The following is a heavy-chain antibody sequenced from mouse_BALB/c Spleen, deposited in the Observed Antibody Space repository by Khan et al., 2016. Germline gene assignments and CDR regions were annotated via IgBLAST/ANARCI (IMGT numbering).Heavy chain of an antibody. Sequence: QVQLKESGPQLVRPGASVKISCKASGYSFTNYWMHWVKQRPGQGLEWIGMIDPSDSETRLNQKVKDKATLTVDKSSNTAYMHLSSPTSEDSAVYYCATRVYYAWFAYWGQGTLVTVSA. D-gene: IGHD1-1*01. J-gene: IGHJ3*01. CDR3: ATRVYYAWFAY. CDR1: GYSFTNYW. V-gene: IGHV1S126*01. CDR2: IDPSDSET.